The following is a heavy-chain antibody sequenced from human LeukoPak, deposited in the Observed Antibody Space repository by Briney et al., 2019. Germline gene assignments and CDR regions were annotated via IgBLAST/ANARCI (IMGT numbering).Heavy chain of an antibody. CDR3: ARRGVPTTRGWFDP. CDR2: INHSEST. CDR1: GGSLSDYN. D-gene: IGHD3-10*01. Sequence: SETLSLTCAVYGGSLSDYNWSWIRQPPGKGLEWIGEINHSESTNYNPSLKSRVTISVDTSKNQFSLKMSSVTAADTAVYYCARRGVPTTRGWFDPWGQGTLVTVSS. J-gene: IGHJ5*02. V-gene: IGHV4-34*01.